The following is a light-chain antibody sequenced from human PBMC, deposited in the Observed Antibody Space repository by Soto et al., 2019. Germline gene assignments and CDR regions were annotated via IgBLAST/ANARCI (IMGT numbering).Light chain of an antibody. CDR2: DVC. J-gene: IGLJ2*01. CDR3: SSYTSSSTLVV. CDR1: SSDVGGYNY. Sequence: QSALTQPASVSGSPGQSITISCTGTSSDVGGYNYVSWYQQHPGKAPKLMIYDVCNRPSGVSNRFSGYKSGNTASLPISGLQAEDEADYYCSSYTSSSTLVVFGGGTKRTVL. V-gene: IGLV2-14*01.